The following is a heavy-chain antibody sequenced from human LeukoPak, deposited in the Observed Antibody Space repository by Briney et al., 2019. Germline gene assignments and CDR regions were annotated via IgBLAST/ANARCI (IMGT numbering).Heavy chain of an antibody. V-gene: IGHV1-18*01. D-gene: IGHD6-13*01. J-gene: IGHJ4*02. Sequence: GASVKVSCKASGYTFTSYGISWVRQAPGQGLEWMGWISAYNGNTNYAQKLQGRVTMTTDTSTSTAYMELRSLRSDDTAVYYCARDAELSYSSSWYDYWGQGTLVTVSS. CDR1: GYTFTSYG. CDR3: ARDAELSYSSSWYDY. CDR2: ISAYNGNT.